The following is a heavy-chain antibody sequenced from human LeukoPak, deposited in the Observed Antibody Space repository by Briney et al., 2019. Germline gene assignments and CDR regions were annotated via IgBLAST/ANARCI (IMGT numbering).Heavy chain of an antibody. Sequence: PGGSLRLSCAASGFTFSHYAMHWVRQAPGKGVEWVALISYDGINKYYADSVKGRFTISRDNSKNTLYLLMHSLRPEDTAVYYCAREAYDSSAYYFDYWGQGALVTVSS. CDR1: GFTFSHYA. CDR2: ISYDGINK. V-gene: IGHV3-30-3*01. CDR3: AREAYDSSAYYFDY. J-gene: IGHJ4*02. D-gene: IGHD3-22*01.